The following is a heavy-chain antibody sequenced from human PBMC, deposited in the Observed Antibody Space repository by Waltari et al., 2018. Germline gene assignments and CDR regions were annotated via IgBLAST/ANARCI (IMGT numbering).Heavy chain of an antibody. CDR3: ARGSRELVGAMIRDSGNWFDP. V-gene: IGHV1-69*05. CDR2: IIPIFGTA. J-gene: IGHJ5*02. CDR1: GGTFSSYA. D-gene: IGHD1-26*01. Sequence: QVQLVQSGAEVKKPGSSVKVSCKASGGTFSSYAISWVRQAPGQGLEWMGGIIPIFGTANYEQKFQGRVRSTTDESTNTAYMELSSLRSEDTAVYYCARGSRELVGAMIRDSGNWFDPWGQGTLVTVSS.